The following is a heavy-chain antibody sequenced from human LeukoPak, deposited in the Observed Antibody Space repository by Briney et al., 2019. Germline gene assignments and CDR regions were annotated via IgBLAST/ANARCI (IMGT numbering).Heavy chain of an antibody. CDR1: GGSISSSSYY. Sequence: SETLSLTCTVSGGSISSSSYYWGWIRRPPGKGLEWIGSIYYSGSNYYNPSLKSRVTISVDTSNNQLSLKLSSVTAADTAVYYRARGFRIEVVYAQSGTFNIWGQGTMVTVSS. CDR3: ARGFRIEVVYAQSGTFNI. J-gene: IGHJ3*02. CDR2: IYYSGSN. D-gene: IGHD2-8*02. V-gene: IGHV4-39*01.